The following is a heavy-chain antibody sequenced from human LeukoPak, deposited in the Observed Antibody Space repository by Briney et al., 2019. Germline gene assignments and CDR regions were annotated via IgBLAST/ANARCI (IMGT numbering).Heavy chain of an antibody. CDR2: ISSSSSYI. V-gene: IGHV3-21*01. J-gene: IGHJ4*02. Sequence: GGSLRLSCAASGFTFSSYSMNWVRQAPGKGLEWVSSISSSSSYIYYADSVKGRFTISRDNAKNSLYLQMNSLRAEDTAVYYCARDFLQDHYGDYDPSYYFDYWGQGTLVTVFS. D-gene: IGHD4-17*01. CDR1: GFTFSSYS. CDR3: ARDFLQDHYGDYDPSYYFDY.